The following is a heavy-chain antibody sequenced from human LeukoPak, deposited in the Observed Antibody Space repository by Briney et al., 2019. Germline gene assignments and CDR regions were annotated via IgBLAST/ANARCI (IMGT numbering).Heavy chain of an antibody. Sequence: SETLSLTCEVYGGSFSGYYWSWIRQPPGKGLEWIGEINHSGSTNYNPSLKSRVTISVDTSKNQFSLKLSSVTAADTAVYYCARDSLWFGELPLDYWGQGTLATVSS. CDR2: INHSGST. CDR1: GGSFSGYY. V-gene: IGHV4-34*01. D-gene: IGHD3-10*01. J-gene: IGHJ4*02. CDR3: ARDSLWFGELPLDY.